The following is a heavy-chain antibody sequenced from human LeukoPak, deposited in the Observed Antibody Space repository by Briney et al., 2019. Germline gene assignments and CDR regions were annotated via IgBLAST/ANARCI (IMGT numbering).Heavy chain of an antibody. CDR1: GFTLGDFG. J-gene: IGHJ4*02. CDR3: AQDFTFFQRHQFDY. V-gene: IGHV3-9*01. Sequence: GGSLRLSCAASGFTLGDFGMHWVRQRGGKGLEWVSGISWSGGTIVYADSVTGRFIISRDNVKNALYLQMNNLRPDDTALYYCAQDFTFFQRHQFDYWGQGTLVTVSS. D-gene: IGHD3-16*01. CDR2: ISWSGGTI.